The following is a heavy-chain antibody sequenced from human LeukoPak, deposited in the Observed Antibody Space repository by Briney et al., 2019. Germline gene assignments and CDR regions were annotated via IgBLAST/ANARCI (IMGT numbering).Heavy chain of an antibody. Sequence: GGSLRLSCAASGFTVSSNYMSWVRQAPGKGLEWVSVIYSGGSTYYADSVKGRFTISRDNSKNTLYLQMNSLRAEDTAVYYCARLTPHLLFWSGYTRPNGMDVWGQGTTVTVSS. J-gene: IGHJ6*02. CDR1: GFTVSSNY. V-gene: IGHV3-66*04. D-gene: IGHD3-3*01. CDR2: IYSGGST. CDR3: ARLTPHLLFWSGYTRPNGMDV.